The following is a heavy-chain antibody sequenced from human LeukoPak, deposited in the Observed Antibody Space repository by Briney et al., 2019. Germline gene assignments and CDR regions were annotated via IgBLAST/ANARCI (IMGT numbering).Heavy chain of an antibody. CDR2: IYYSGST. J-gene: IGHJ6*04. Sequence: SETLSLTCTASGGSISSYYWSWIRQPPGKGLEWIGYIYYSGSTNYNPSLKSRVTISVDTSKNQFSLKLSSVTAADTAVYYCARDRRGSGSYYDYYYYGMDVWGKGTTVTVSS. CDR3: ARDRRGSGSYYDYYYYGMDV. V-gene: IGHV4-59*01. CDR1: GGSISSYY. D-gene: IGHD3-10*01.